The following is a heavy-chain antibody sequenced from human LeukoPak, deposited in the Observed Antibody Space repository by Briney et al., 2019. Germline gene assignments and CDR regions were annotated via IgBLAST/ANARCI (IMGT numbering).Heavy chain of an antibody. CDR1: GGTFSSYA. D-gene: IGHD1-7*01. Sequence: GASVKVSCKASGGTFSSYAISWVRQAPGQGLEWMGGIIPIFGTANYAQKFQGRVTITTDESTSTAYMELSSLRSEDTAVYYCAREGRDNWNYNLGYYMDVWGKGTTVTVSS. CDR2: IIPIFGTA. V-gene: IGHV1-69*05. J-gene: IGHJ6*03. CDR3: AREGRDNWNYNLGYYMDV.